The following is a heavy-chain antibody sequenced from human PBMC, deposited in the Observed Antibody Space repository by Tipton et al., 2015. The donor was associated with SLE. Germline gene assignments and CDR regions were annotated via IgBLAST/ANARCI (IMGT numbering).Heavy chain of an antibody. CDR1: GGSISSSSYY. Sequence: TLSLTCTVSGGSISSSSYYWGWIRQPPGKGLEWIGSIYYSGSTYYNPSLKSRVTISVDTSKNQFSLKLSSVTAADTAVYYCARGPGSPRPFDYWGQGTLVTVSS. V-gene: IGHV4-39*07. CDR3: ARGPGSPRPFDY. J-gene: IGHJ4*02. CDR2: IYYSGST. D-gene: IGHD6-13*01.